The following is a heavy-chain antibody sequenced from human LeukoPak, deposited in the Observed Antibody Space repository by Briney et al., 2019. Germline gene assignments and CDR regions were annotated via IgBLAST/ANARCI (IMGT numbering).Heavy chain of an antibody. V-gene: IGHV1-69*13. CDR1: GGTFSSYA. J-gene: IGHJ4*02. D-gene: IGHD6-13*01. Sequence: ASVKVSCKASGGTFSSYAISWVRQAPGQGLEWMGGIIPTFGTANYAQKFQGRVTITADESTSTAYMELSSLRSEDTAVYYCARGGRGSSWYYTLFDYWGQGTLVTVSS. CDR3: ARGGRGSSWYYTLFDY. CDR2: IIPTFGTA.